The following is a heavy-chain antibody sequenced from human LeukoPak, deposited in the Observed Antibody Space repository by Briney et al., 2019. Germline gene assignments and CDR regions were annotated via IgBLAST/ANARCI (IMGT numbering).Heavy chain of an antibody. CDR3: ARGIASYGDYGY. D-gene: IGHD4-17*01. J-gene: IGHJ4*02. V-gene: IGHV4-59*01. CDR1: GGSISGSY. CDR2: MYNSGST. Sequence: SETLSLTCTVSGGSISGSYWSWIRQPPGKGREWIAYMYNSGSTNYNPSLKSRVTISIDTSKNQFSLKLSSLTAADTAIYYCARGIASYGDYGYWGQGILVTVSS.